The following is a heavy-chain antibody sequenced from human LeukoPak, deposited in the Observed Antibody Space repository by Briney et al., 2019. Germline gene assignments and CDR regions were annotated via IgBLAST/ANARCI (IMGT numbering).Heavy chain of an antibody. CDR2: ISYNSANK. Sequence: GGSLRLSCTTSGFTFSSFTMSWVRQAPGKGLEWVSSISYNSANKWHADSVKGRFTISRDNSKNTLYLQMHSLRADDTALYYCTKRRPSGSMTVDEYGGQGALVTVSS. D-gene: IGHD2-21*02. CDR1: GFTFSSFT. J-gene: IGHJ4*02. V-gene: IGHV3-23*01. CDR3: TKRRPSGSMTVDEY.